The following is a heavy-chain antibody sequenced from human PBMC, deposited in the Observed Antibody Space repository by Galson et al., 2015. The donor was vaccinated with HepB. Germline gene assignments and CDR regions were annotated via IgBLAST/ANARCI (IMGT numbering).Heavy chain of an antibody. CDR3: ARDPGLAVAGTGFDY. J-gene: IGHJ4*02. V-gene: IGHV1-2*04. D-gene: IGHD6-19*01. CDR2: INPNSGNT. Sequence: SVKVSCKASGYTFTGYYMHWVRQAPGQGLEWMGWINPNSGNTNYAQKFQGWVTMTRDTSISTAYMELSRLRSDDTAVYYCARDPGLAVAGTGFDYWAREPWSPSPQ. CDR1: GYTFTGYY.